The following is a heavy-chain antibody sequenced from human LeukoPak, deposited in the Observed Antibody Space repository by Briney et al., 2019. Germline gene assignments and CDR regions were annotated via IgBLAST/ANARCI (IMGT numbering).Heavy chain of an antibody. J-gene: IGHJ6*03. Sequence: SVKVSCKASGGTFSSYAISWVRQAPGQGLEWMGGIIPIFGTANYAQKFQGRVTITADESTSTAYMELSSLRSEDTAVYYCARDVYSYGPRGYYYYYMDIWGKGSTVTVSS. D-gene: IGHD5-18*01. V-gene: IGHV1-69*13. CDR3: ARDVYSYGPRGYYYYYMDI. CDR1: GGTFSSYA. CDR2: IIPIFGTA.